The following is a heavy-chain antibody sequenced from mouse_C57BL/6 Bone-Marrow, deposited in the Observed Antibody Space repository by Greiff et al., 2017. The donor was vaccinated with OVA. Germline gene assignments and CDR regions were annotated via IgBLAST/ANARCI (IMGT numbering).Heavy chain of an antibody. Sequence: VQLQQSDAELVKPGASVKISCKVSGYTFTDHTIHWMKQRPEQGLEWIGYIYPRDGSTKYNEKFKGKATLTADKSSSTAYMQLNSLTSEDSAVYFCERSKGDYDYDEGYAMDYWGQGTSVTVSS. D-gene: IGHD2-4*01. J-gene: IGHJ4*01. CDR1: GYTFTDHT. V-gene: IGHV1-78*01. CDR2: IYPRDGST. CDR3: ERSKGDYDYDEGYAMDY.